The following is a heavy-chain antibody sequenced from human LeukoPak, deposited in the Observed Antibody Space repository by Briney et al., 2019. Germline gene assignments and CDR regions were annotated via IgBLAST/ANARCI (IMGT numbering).Heavy chain of an antibody. D-gene: IGHD4-17*01. V-gene: IGHV3-74*01. Sequence: GGSLRLSCAASGFTFSSYWMHWVRQAPGKGLVWVSRLNSDGSSTTYADSVKGRFTISRDNSKNTLYLQMNSLRAEDTAVYYCAKDLPTAHPGWGQGTLVTVSS. J-gene: IGHJ4*02. CDR1: GFTFSSYW. CDR2: LNSDGSST. CDR3: AKDLPTAHPG.